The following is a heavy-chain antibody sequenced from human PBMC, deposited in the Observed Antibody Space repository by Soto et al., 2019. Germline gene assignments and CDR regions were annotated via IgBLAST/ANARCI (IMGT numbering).Heavy chain of an antibody. J-gene: IGHJ4*02. CDR3: ARGRYSSGWRIGGYMDY. CDR2: TYYRSKWYN. D-gene: IGHD6-19*01. Sequence: PSRTHALTFAISGDSVSSNSAAWNCIRQSPSRGLELLVRTYYRSKWYNDYAVSVKSRVTINRDTSKSQFSLQLNSVTPEDRAVYYCARGRYSSGWRIGGYMDYWGQGTLVTVSS. V-gene: IGHV6-1*01. CDR1: GDSVSSNSAA.